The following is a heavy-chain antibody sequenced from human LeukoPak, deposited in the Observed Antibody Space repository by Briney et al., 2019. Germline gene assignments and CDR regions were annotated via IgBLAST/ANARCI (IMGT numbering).Heavy chain of an antibody. D-gene: IGHD3-22*01. CDR2: INADSSTI. Sequence: GGPLRLSCAASGFTFSTYNMNWGRQAPGKGLEWISYINADSSTIQYADSVRGRFTTSRDNAKNSLYLQMNSLRAEDTAVYYCVRDNSRGQSLGVIYWGQGSLVTVSS. CDR1: GFTFSTYN. J-gene: IGHJ4*02. V-gene: IGHV3-48*01. CDR3: VRDNSRGQSLGVIY.